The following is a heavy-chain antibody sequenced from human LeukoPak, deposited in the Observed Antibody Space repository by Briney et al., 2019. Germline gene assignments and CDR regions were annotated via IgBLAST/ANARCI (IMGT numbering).Heavy chain of an antibody. Sequence: ASVKVPCKASGYTFTSYGISWVRQAPGQGLEWMGWISAYNGNTNYAQKLQGRVTMTTDTSTSTAYMELRSLRSDDTAVYYCARTYCSGGSCYYKYFDYWGQGTLVTVSS. CDR1: GYTFTSYG. J-gene: IGHJ4*02. CDR3: ARTYCSGGSCYYKYFDY. CDR2: ISAYNGNT. V-gene: IGHV1-18*01. D-gene: IGHD2-15*01.